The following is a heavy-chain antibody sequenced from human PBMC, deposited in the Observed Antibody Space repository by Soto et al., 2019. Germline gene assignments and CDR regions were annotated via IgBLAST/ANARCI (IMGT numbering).Heavy chain of an antibody. D-gene: IGHD1-1*01. CDR2: IYYSGST. Sequence: QLQLQESGPGLVKPSETLFLTCTVSGGSISSSSYYWGWIRQPPGKGLEWIGSIYYSGSTYYNPSLKSRVTISVDTSKNQFSLKLSSVTAADTAVYYCARRPGTSLFAAFDIWGQGTMVTVSS. CDR3: ARRPGTSLFAAFDI. V-gene: IGHV4-39*01. J-gene: IGHJ3*02. CDR1: GGSISSSSYY.